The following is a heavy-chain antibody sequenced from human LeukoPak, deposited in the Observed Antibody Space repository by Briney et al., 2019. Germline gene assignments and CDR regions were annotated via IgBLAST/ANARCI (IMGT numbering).Heavy chain of an antibody. D-gene: IGHD4-11*01. V-gene: IGHV5-51*01. CDR2: IYPGDSDT. CDR1: GYSFTSYW. Sequence: GESLKISCKGSGYSFTSYWIGWVRQMPGKGLEWMGIIYPGDSDTRYSPSFQGQVTISADKSISTAYLQWSSLKASDTAMCYCARHAYSNYGYYYYGMDVWGQGTTVTVSS. J-gene: IGHJ6*02. CDR3: ARHAYSNYGYYYYGMDV.